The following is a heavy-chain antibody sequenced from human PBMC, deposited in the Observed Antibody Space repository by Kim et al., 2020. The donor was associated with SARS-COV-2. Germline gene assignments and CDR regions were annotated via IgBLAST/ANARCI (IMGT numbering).Heavy chain of an antibody. J-gene: IGHJ4*02. D-gene: IGHD6-19*01. CDR3: ARDGYSSGWYDFDY. Sequence: ADSVGGRFTISRQNSKNTLYLQMNSLGAEDTAVYYCARDGYSSGWYDFDYWGQGTLVTVSS. V-gene: IGHV3-53*04.